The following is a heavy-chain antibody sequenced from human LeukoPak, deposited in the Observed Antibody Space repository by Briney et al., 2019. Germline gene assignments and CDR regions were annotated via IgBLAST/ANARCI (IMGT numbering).Heavy chain of an antibody. CDR3: ARQNKDIVVVPAAIRDYYYYMDV. V-gene: IGHV5-51*01. Sequence: GESLKISCKGSGYSFTSYWIGWVRQMPGKGLEWMGIIYPGDSDTRYSPSFQGQVTISADKSISTAYLQWSSLKASDTAMYYCARQNKDIVVVPAAIRDYYYYMDVWGKGTTVTVSS. CDR1: GYSFTSYW. CDR2: IYPGDSDT. J-gene: IGHJ6*03. D-gene: IGHD2-2*02.